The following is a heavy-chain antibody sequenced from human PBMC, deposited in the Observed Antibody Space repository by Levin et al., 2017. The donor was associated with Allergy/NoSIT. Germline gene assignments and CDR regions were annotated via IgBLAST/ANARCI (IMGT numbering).Heavy chain of an antibody. J-gene: IGHJ5*02. CDR1: GYTFTSYD. CDR3: ARDYGGNSGWFDP. CDR2: MNPNSGDT. Sequence: RASVKVSCKASGYTFTSYDINWVRQATGQGLEWLGWMNPNSGDTGYAQKFQGRVTLTRSTSISTAYMELSSLRSEDTAVYYCARDYGGNSGWFDPWGQGTLVTVSS. V-gene: IGHV1-8*01. D-gene: IGHD4-23*01.